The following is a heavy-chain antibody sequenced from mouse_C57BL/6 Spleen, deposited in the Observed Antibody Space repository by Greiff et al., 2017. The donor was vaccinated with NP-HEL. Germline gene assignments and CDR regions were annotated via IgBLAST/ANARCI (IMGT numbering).Heavy chain of an antibody. CDR1: GYTFTSSW. J-gene: IGHJ3*01. Sequence: QVQLQQPGAELVMPGASVKLSCKASGYTFTSSWLHWVKQRPGQGLEWIGEIDPSDSYTNYNQKLKGKSTLTVDKSSSTAYMQLSSLTSEDAAVYYCAIWGPFADWGQGTLVTVSA. CDR3: AIWGPFAD. CDR2: IDPSDSYT. V-gene: IGHV1-69*01.